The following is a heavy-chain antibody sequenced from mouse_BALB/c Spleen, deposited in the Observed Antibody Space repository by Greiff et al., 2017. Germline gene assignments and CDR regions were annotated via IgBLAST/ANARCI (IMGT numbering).Heavy chain of an antibody. Sequence: EVKLMESGGGLVQPGGSRKLSCAASGFTFSSFGMHWVRQAPEKGLEWVAYISSGSSTIYYADTVKGRFTISRDNPKNTLFLQMTSLRSEDTAMYYCARSTVVASYWYFDVWGAGTTVTVSS. CDR2: ISSGSSTI. CDR3: ARSTVVASYWYFDV. CDR1: GFTFSSFG. V-gene: IGHV5-17*02. D-gene: IGHD1-1*01. J-gene: IGHJ1*01.